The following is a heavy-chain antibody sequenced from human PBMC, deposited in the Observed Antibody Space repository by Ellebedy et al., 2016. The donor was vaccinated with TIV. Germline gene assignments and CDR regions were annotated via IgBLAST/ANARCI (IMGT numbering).Heavy chain of an antibody. Sequence: PGGSLRLSCAGSGFTFSSNWMSWVRQAPGKGLEWVTNINKDGSEKYYVDSVKGRLTISRDNAKKSLYLQMNSLRAEDTAVYYCVRYVAAFDIWGQGTMVTVSS. J-gene: IGHJ3*02. CDR2: INKDGSEK. D-gene: IGHD3-16*01. V-gene: IGHV3-7*03. CDR3: VRYVAAFDI. CDR1: GFTFSSNW.